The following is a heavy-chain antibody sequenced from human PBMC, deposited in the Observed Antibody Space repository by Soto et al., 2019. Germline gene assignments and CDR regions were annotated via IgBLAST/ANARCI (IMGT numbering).Heavy chain of an antibody. Sequence: SETLSLTCTVSGGSISSYYWSWIRQPPGKGLEWIGYIYYSGSTNYNPSLKSRVTISVDTSKNQFSLKRRSGTAADTAVYYCARRDYYGSGSYNGNGCDPWGQGTLVTVSS. J-gene: IGHJ5*02. D-gene: IGHD3-10*01. CDR2: IYYSGST. CDR3: ARRDYYGSGSYNGNGCDP. CDR1: GGSISSYY. V-gene: IGHV4-59*08.